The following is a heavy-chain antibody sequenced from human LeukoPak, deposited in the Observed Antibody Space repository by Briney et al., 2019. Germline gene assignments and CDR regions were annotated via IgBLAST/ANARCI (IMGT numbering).Heavy chain of an antibody. Sequence: GGSLKLSCAASGFSFSSYGMHWVRLAPGRGLEWVAFIPRDGSYEKYADSVKGRFAISRDNSKSTLYLHMNSLRAEDTAVYYCAKEGSYGDFDYWGQGTLVTVSS. J-gene: IGHJ4*02. CDR1: GFSFSSYG. CDR3: AKEGSYGDFDY. CDR2: IPRDGSYE. D-gene: IGHD4-17*01. V-gene: IGHV3-30*02.